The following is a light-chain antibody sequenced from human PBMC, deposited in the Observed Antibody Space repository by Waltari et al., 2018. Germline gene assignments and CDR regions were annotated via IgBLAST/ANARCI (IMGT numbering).Light chain of an antibody. CDR2: DVN. Sequence: HSALAQPASVSGSPGQSITISCTGTSSDVGGYNYVSWYQQHPGKAPRPMIYDVNNRPSGVSNSFSGSKSGNAASLTISGLQAEDEADYYCSSFTRTNSWVFGGGTKLTVL. CDR1: SSDVGGYNY. J-gene: IGLJ3*02. CDR3: SSFTRTNSWV. V-gene: IGLV2-14*03.